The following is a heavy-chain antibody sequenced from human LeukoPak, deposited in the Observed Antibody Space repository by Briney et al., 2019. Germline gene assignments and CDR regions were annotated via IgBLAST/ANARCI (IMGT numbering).Heavy chain of an antibody. V-gene: IGHV3-30*03. CDR3: ARDGYCSGGSCFSGFDP. Sequence: PGGSLRLSCAASGFTFSSYGMHWVRQAPGKGLEWVAVISYDGSNKYYADSVKGRFTISRDNSKNTLYLQMNSLRAEDTAVYYCARDGYCSGGSCFSGFDPWGQGTLVTVSS. J-gene: IGHJ5*02. CDR2: ISYDGSNK. CDR1: GFTFSSYG. D-gene: IGHD2-15*01.